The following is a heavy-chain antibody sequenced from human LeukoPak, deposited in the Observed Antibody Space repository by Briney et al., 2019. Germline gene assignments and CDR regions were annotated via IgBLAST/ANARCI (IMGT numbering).Heavy chain of an antibody. J-gene: IGHJ6*03. Sequence: GGSLRLSCAASGFTFSSYEMNWVRQAPGKGLEWVSYISSSGSTIYYADSVKGRFTISRDNAKNSLYLQMNSLRAEDTAVYYCASLRELLVSYYMDVWGKGTTVTVSS. CDR1: GFTFSSYE. CDR2: ISSSGSTI. D-gene: IGHD3-10*01. CDR3: ASLRELLVSYYMDV. V-gene: IGHV3-48*03.